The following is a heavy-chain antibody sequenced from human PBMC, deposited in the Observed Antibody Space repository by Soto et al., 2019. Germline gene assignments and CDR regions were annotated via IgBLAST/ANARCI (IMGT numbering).Heavy chain of an antibody. D-gene: IGHD2-2*01. Sequence: PGGSLRLSCAASGFTFSHYGMHWVRQAPGKGLEWVAIISYDASDKYYVDSVKGRFTISRDNSKNMLYLQLSSLRDEGTAVSYCAXTRPGACSSPNSLEFDPWGRETLVTVSS. CDR3: AXTRPGACSSPNSLEFDP. V-gene: IGHV3-30*18. J-gene: IGHJ5*02. CDR1: GFTFSHYG. CDR2: ISYDASDK.